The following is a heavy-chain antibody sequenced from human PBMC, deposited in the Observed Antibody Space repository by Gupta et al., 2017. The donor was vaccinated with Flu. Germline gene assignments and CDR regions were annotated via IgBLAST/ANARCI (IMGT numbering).Heavy chain of an antibody. V-gene: IGHV4-59*01. CDR3: ALDHLTSYPDS. Sequence: YWCWGRQPPGKGLEWIGYIYYSGGANYNPSLKSRVTMSVDMSKNQFSLRLTSVPTADTAVHYCALDHLTSYPDSWAQGTLVTVSP. CDR2: IYYSGGA. J-gene: IGHJ4*02. CDR1: Y.